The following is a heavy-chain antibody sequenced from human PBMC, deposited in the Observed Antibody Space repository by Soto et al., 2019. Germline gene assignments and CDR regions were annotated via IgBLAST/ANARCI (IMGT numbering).Heavy chain of an antibody. CDR1: GFTFSSYA. J-gene: IGHJ5*02. Sequence: LRLSCAASGFTFSSYAMHWVRQAPGKGLEWVAVISYDGSNKYYADSVKGRFTISRDNSKNTLYLQMNSLRAEDTAVYYCARGRDYYGSGAIDPWGQGTLVTVSS. CDR2: ISYDGSNK. D-gene: IGHD3-10*01. V-gene: IGHV3-30-3*01. CDR3: ARGRDYYGSGAIDP.